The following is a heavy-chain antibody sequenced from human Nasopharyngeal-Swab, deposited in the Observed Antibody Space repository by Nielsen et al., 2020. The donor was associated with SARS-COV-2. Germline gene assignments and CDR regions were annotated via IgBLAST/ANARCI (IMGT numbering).Heavy chain of an antibody. CDR3: ARDLAGSSSDFDY. D-gene: IGHD6-6*01. V-gene: IGHV1-3*01. J-gene: IGHJ4*02. CDR1: GYTFTSYA. CDR2: INAGNGNT. Sequence: ASVKVSCKASGYTFTSYAMHWVRQAPGQRLEWMGWINAGNGNTKYSQKFQGRVTITRDTSASTAYMELSSLLSEDTAVYYCARDLAGSSSDFDYWGQGTLVTVSS.